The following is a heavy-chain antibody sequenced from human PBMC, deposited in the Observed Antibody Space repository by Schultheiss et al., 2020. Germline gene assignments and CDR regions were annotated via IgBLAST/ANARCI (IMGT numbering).Heavy chain of an antibody. V-gene: IGHV2-70*01. Sequence: SGPTLVKPTQTLTLTCTFSGFSLSTSGVGVGWIRQPPGKALEWLALIYWDDDKYYSTSLKTRLTISKDTSKNQVVLTMTNMDPVDTATYYCARISAAPGPVYGMDVWGKGTTVTVSS. CDR2: IYWDDDK. D-gene: IGHD6-6*01. J-gene: IGHJ6*04. CDR1: GFSLSTSGVG. CDR3: ARISAAPGPVYGMDV.